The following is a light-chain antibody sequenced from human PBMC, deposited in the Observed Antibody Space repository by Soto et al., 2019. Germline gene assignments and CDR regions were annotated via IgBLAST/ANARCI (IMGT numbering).Light chain of an antibody. J-gene: IGLJ1*01. Sequence: QSALTQPASVSGSPGQSITISCTGTSSDVGGYNYVSWYQQNPGKAPKLMIYDVSNRPSGVSNRFSGSKSGNTASLTISGLQAEDEADSYCSSYTSNFPHVFGTGTNVTVL. CDR3: SSYTSNFPHV. V-gene: IGLV2-14*01. CDR2: DVS. CDR1: SSDVGGYNY.